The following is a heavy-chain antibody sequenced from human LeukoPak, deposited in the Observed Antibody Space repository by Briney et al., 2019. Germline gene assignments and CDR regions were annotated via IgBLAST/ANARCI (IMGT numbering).Heavy chain of an antibody. CDR2: INPSGGST. CDR3: ARELGITGTQP. D-gene: IGHD1-7*01. V-gene: IGHV1-46*01. Sequence: ASVKVSCKASGYTFTSYYMHWVRQAPGQGLEWMGIINPSGGSTSYAQKFQGRVTITRNTSISTAYMELSSLRSEDTAVYYCARELGITGTQPWGQGTLVTVSS. CDR1: GYTFTSYY. J-gene: IGHJ4*02.